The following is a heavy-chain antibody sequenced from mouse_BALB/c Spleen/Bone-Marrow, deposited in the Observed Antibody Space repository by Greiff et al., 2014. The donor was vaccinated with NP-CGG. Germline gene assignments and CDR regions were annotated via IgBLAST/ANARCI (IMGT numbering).Heavy chain of an antibody. V-gene: IGHV1S81*02. CDR3: TRSRYDYDNAMDC. J-gene: IGHJ4*01. CDR2: INPSNGGT. D-gene: IGHD2-4*01. Sequence: LQQSGAELVKPGASVKLSCKASGYTFTSYYMYWVKQRPGQGLEWIGEINPSNGGTNFNEKFKSKATLTVDKSSSTAYMQLSSQTSEDSAVYYCTRSRYDYDNAMDCWGQGTSVTVSS. CDR1: GYTFTSYY.